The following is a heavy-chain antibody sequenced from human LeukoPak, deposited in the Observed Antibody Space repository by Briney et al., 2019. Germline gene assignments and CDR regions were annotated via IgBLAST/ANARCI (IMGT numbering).Heavy chain of an antibody. CDR3: ARPQRGYSYSAFDI. J-gene: IGHJ3*02. Sequence: SVKVSCKASGGTFSSYAISWVRQAPGQGLEWMGRIIPIFGTANYAQKFQGRVTITTDESTSTAYMELSSLRSEDTAVYCCARPQRGYSYSAFDIWGQGTMVTVSS. D-gene: IGHD5-18*01. CDR2: IIPIFGTA. CDR1: GGTFSSYA. V-gene: IGHV1-69*05.